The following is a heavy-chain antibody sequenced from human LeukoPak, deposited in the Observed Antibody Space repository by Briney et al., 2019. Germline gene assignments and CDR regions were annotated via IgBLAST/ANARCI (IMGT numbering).Heavy chain of an antibody. V-gene: IGHV1-8*03. CDR3: ARAVIGCGWRRSDY. CDR2: MNPNSGNT. J-gene: IGHJ4*02. D-gene: IGHD6-19*01. Sequence: GASVKVSCEASGYTFTSYDINWVRQAPGQGLEWMGWMNPNSGNTGYAQKFQGRVTITSNTSISTAYMELSSLRSEDTAVYYCARAVIGCGWRRSDYWGRGTLVTVSS. CDR1: GYTFTSYD.